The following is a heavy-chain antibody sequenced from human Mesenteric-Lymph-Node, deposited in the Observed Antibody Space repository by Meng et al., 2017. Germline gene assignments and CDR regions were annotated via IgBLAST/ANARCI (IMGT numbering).Heavy chain of an antibody. CDR3: ARGYYGGNSDFDY. J-gene: IGHJ4*02. V-gene: IGHV3-33*01. CDR1: GFTFRSYG. Sequence: QVQLVESGGGVVQPGRSLRLHCAASGFTFRSYGMHWVRQAPGKGLEWVAVIWSDGSNRYYADSVKGRFAISRDISKNTLILQMNSLRAEDTAVYYCARGYYGGNSDFDYWGQGTLVTVSS. D-gene: IGHD4-23*01. CDR2: IWSDGSNR.